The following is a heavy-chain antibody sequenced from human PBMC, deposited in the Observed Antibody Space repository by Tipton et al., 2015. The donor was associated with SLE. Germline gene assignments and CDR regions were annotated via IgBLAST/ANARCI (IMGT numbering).Heavy chain of an antibody. D-gene: IGHD1-26*01. V-gene: IGHV4-38-2*01. CDR3: ARAPRRGIQYFQH. Sequence: TLSLTCDVTGFSISSGYYWGWIRQPPGKGLEWIGNIYYSGNTFYNPSLKSRVTISVDASKNQYSLKLTSVTAADTAVYYCARAPRRGIQYFQHWGQGTLVTVSS. J-gene: IGHJ1*01. CDR1: GFSISSGYY. CDR2: IYYSGNT.